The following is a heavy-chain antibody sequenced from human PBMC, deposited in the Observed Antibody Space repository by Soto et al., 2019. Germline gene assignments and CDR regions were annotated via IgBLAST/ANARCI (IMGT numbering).Heavy chain of an antibody. V-gene: IGHV3-21*01. Sequence: GGALRLSCAASGCTFSICSMNWVRQAPGKGLEWVSSISSDSGYIYYADSVKGRFTISRDNAKNSLSLQMNSLRAEDTAVYYCARELVRGLVDSWGQGTLVTVSS. CDR3: ARELVRGLVDS. CDR2: ISSDSGYI. J-gene: IGHJ4*02. D-gene: IGHD6-6*01. CDR1: GCTFSICS.